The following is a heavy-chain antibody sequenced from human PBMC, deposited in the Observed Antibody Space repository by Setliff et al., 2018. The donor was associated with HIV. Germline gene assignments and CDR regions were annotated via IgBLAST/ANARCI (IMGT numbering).Heavy chain of an antibody. V-gene: IGHV3-7*01. D-gene: IGHD3-3*01. J-gene: IGHJ6*02. CDR2: IKQDGSDM. CDR3: ARVFLEWLLYRPDYVMDV. Sequence: GGSLRLSCVASGLPFYNYWMTWLRRAPGRGLEWVANIKQDGSDMHYIEPVKGRFTIFRDNAKNSLYLQMNSLRAEDTAVYYCARVFLEWLLYRPDYVMDVWGQGTTVTVSS. CDR1: GLPFYNYW.